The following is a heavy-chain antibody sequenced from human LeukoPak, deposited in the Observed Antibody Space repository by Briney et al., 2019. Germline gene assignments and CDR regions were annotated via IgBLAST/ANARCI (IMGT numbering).Heavy chain of an antibody. CDR1: GFTFDDYD. CDR2: ISWNSGSI. CDR3: AKGVLKMPHGGYLLR. J-gene: IGHJ4*02. Sequence: SLRLFCAASGFTFDDYDMQGLRQARGRGLEGVSVISWNSGSIGYADSVKGRFTISRDNAKNSLYLQINSLRAEDTALYYCAKGVLKMPHGGYLLRWRQRTLVTVHS. V-gene: IGHV3-9*01. D-gene: IGHD2/OR15-2a*01.